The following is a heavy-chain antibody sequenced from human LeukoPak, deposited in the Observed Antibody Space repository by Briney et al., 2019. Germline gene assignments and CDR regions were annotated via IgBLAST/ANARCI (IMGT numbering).Heavy chain of an antibody. CDR3: ARGYSGSYLGLNWFDP. CDR2: INHSGST. J-gene: IGHJ5*02. Sequence: SETLSPTCAVYGGSFSGYYWSWIRQPPGKGLEWIGEINHSGSTNYNPSLKSRVTISVDTSKNQFSLKLSSVTAADTAVYYCARGYSGSYLGLNWFDPWGQGTLVTVSS. CDR1: GGSFSGYY. D-gene: IGHD1-26*01. V-gene: IGHV4-34*01.